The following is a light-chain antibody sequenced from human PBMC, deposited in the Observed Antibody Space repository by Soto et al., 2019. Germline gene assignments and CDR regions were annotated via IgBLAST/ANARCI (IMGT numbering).Light chain of an antibody. J-gene: IGKJ1*01. CDR2: GAS. Sequence: EIVLTQSPGTLSLSPGERATLSCRASESVSNNYLAWYQQKLGQAPRLLIYGASSRATGIPGRFSGSGSGTDFTLTISRLEPEDFAVYYCQQYGSSRTFGQGTKV. V-gene: IGKV3-20*01. CDR1: ESVSNNY. CDR3: QQYGSSRT.